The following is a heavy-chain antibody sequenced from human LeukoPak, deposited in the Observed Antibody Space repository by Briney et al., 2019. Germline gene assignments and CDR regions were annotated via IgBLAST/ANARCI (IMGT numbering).Heavy chain of an antibody. Sequence: PSETLSLTCTVSGGSISNYYWSWIRQPPGKGLEWIGYIYYSGSTSYNPSLKSRVTISVDTSKNQFSLKLSSVTASDTAVYYCARGGGNSPQQPLVGGFDYWGQGTLVTVSS. J-gene: IGHJ4*02. V-gene: IGHV4-59*01. CDR1: GGSISNYY. D-gene: IGHD6-13*01. CDR3: ARGGGNSPQQPLVGGFDY. CDR2: IYYSGST.